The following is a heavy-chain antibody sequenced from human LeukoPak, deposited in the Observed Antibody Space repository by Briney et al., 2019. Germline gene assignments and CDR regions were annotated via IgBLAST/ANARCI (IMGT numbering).Heavy chain of an antibody. CDR2: LNPNSGNT. J-gene: IGHJ4*02. V-gene: IGHV1-8*01. Sequence: ASVKVSCKASGYTFTSYDINWVRRATGQGLEWMGWLNPNSGNTGYAQKFQGRVTMTRNTSISTAYMELSSLRSEDTAVYYCARGGWYSSGWSPGGYWGQGTLVTVSS. D-gene: IGHD6-19*01. CDR1: GYTFTSYD. CDR3: ARGGWYSSGWSPGGY.